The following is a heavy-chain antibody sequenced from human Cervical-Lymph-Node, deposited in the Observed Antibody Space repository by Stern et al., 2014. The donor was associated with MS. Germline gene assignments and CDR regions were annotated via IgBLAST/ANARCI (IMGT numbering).Heavy chain of an antibody. J-gene: IGHJ4*02. Sequence: EVQLVESGGGLVQPGRSLRLSCAASGFTFDDYAMHWVRQAPGKGLEWVSGISWNSGSIGYADSVKGRFTISRDNAKNSLYLQMNSRRAEDTALYYCAKDKGARVGGSSPDYWGQGTLVTVSS. V-gene: IGHV3-9*01. CDR2: ISWNSGSI. D-gene: IGHD1-26*01. CDR1: GFTFDDYA. CDR3: AKDKGARVGGSSPDY.